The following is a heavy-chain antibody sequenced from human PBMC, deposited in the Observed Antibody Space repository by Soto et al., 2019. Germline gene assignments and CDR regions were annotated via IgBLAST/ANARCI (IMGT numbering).Heavy chain of an antibody. J-gene: IGHJ4*02. Sequence: SETLSLTCAVYGGSFSGYYWSWIRQPPGKGLEWIGEINHSGSTNYNPSLKSRVTISVDTSKNQFSLKLSSVTAADTAVYYCARGRQPYSSSWYVFDYWGQGTLVTVSS. CDR1: GGSFSGYY. D-gene: IGHD6-13*01. CDR3: ARGRQPYSSSWYVFDY. V-gene: IGHV4-34*01. CDR2: INHSGST.